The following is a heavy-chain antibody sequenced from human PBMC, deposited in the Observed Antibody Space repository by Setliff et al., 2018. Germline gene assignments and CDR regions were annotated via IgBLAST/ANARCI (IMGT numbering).Heavy chain of an antibody. V-gene: IGHV1-18*01. CDR2: IGPYNGNT. J-gene: IGHJ6*02. CDR3: AKGGNVTRETYYYYGMDV. Sequence: ASVKVSCKASGYTFTRYGISWVRQAPGKGFEWMGWIGPYNGNTYYAQKFQGRVAITTDTSTSTAYMELRSLRSDDTAVYYCAKGGNVTRETYYYYGMDVWGQGTTVTVSS. D-gene: IGHD4-4*01. CDR1: GYTFTRYG.